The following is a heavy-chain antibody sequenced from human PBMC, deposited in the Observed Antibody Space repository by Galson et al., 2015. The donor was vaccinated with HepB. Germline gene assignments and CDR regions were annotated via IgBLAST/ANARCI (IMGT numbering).Heavy chain of an antibody. J-gene: IGHJ4*02. Sequence: SLRLSCAASGFTFSSYAMHWVRQAPGKGLEWVAVISYDGSNKYYADSVKGRFTISRDNSKNTLYLQMNSLRAEDTAVYYCARDSSSWYEAFDYWGQGTLVTVSS. CDR3: ARDSSSWYEAFDY. D-gene: IGHD6-13*01. V-gene: IGHV3-30*04. CDR2: ISYDGSNK. CDR1: GFTFSSYA.